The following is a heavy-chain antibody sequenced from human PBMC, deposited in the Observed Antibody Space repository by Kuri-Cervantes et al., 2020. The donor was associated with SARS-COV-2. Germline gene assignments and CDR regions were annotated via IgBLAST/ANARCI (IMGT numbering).Heavy chain of an antibody. Sequence: GESLKISCAASGFTFDDYAMHWVRQAPGKGLEWVSLISWDGGSTYYADSVKGRFTISRDNSKNSLYLQMNSLRAEDTALYYCAKDIGIAAAGIDAFDICGQGTMVTVSS. CDR2: ISWDGGST. D-gene: IGHD6-13*01. CDR1: GFTFDDYA. CDR3: AKDIGIAAAGIDAFDI. V-gene: IGHV3-43D*04. J-gene: IGHJ3*02.